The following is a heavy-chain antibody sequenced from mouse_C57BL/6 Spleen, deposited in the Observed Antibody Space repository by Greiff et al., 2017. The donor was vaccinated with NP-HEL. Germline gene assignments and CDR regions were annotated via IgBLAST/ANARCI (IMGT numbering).Heavy chain of an antibody. CDR2: FYPGSGSI. CDR3: ARHEEDYYGSSYYLDY. CDR1: GYTFTEYT. Sequence: QVQLQQSGAELVKPGASVKLSCKASGYTFTEYTIHWVKQRSGQGLEWIGWFYPGSGSIKYNEKFKDKATLTADKSSSTVYMELSRLTSEDSAVYFWARHEEDYYGSSYYLDYWGQGTTLTVPS. V-gene: IGHV1-62-2*01. J-gene: IGHJ2*01. D-gene: IGHD1-1*01.